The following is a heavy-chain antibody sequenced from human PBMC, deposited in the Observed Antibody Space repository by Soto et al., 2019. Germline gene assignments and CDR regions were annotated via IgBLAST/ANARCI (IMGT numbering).Heavy chain of an antibody. D-gene: IGHD6-6*01. V-gene: IGHV4-59*01. CDR2: IYYSGST. J-gene: IGHJ6*03. CDR1: GGSISSYY. CDR3: ASGEYSSSPGGYYYYYMDV. Sequence: SETLSLTCTVSGGSISSYYWSWIRQPPGKGLEWIGYIYYSGSTNYNPSLKSRVTISVDTSKNQFSLKLSSVTAADTAVYYCASGEYSSSPGGYYYYYMDVWGKGTTVTVSS.